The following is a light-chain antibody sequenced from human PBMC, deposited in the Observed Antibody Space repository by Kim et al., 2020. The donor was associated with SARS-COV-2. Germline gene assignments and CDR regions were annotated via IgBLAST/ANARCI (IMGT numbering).Light chain of an antibody. Sequence: QSALTQPASVSGSPGQSITISCTGTSSDVAGYNYVSWYQQHPGKAPKLMIYDVSNRPTGVSNRFSGSKSGNTASLTISGLQAEDEADYYCSSYTSSSTSYAFATGTKVTVL. CDR2: DVS. J-gene: IGLJ1*01. CDR3: SSYTSSSTSYA. V-gene: IGLV2-14*01. CDR1: SSDVAGYNY.